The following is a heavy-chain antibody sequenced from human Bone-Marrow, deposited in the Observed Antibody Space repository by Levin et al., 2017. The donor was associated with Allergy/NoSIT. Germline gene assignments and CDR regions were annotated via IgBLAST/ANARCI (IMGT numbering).Heavy chain of an antibody. CDR3: ARKGGTTVVRPLDY. J-gene: IGHJ4*02. Sequence: GESLKISCEVSGYMFANYWIGWVRQMPGKGLEWMGMIYPGDSDTKYSPSFQGLVTISADKSINTAYLQWSSLKASDTAVYFCARKGGTTVVRPLDYWGRGTLVTVSS. CDR1: GYMFANYW. CDR2: IYPGDSDT. V-gene: IGHV5-51*01. D-gene: IGHD4-23*01.